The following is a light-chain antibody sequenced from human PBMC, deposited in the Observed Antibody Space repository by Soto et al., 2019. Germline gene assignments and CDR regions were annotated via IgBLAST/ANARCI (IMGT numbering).Light chain of an antibody. J-gene: IGKJ4*01. CDR1: QSISSW. Sequence: DIQMTQSPSTLSASVGDRVTITCRASQSISSWLAWYQQKPGKAPKLLIYDASSLESGVPSRFSGSGSGTEFTLTISRLQPDDFATYYCQQYNSYSLTVGGGTKVDIK. CDR3: QQYNSYSLT. CDR2: DAS. V-gene: IGKV1-5*01.